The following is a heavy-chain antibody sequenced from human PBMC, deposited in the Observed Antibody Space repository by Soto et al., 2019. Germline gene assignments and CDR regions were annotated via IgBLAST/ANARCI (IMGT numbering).Heavy chain of an antibody. V-gene: IGHV3-30*18. J-gene: IGHJ3*02. CDR3: AKGLTPDPDAAFDI. CDR2: ISYDGSNK. Sequence: GGSLRLSCAASGFTFSSYGMHWVHQAPGKGLEGVAVISYDGSNKYYADSVKGRFTISRDNSKNTLYLQMNSLRAEDTAVYYCAKGLTPDPDAAFDIWGQGTMVPVS. CDR1: GFTFSSYG.